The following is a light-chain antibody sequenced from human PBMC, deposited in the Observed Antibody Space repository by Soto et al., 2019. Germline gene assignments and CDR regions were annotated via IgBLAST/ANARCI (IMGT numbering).Light chain of an antibody. CDR3: QQYNKWPLT. Sequence: EILMTQSPGTLSASPGERATLSCRASQSVSSNLAWYQQKPGQAPRLLIYAVSTRATDIPARFSGSGSGTEFTLTISSLQSEDFAVYYCQQYNKWPLTFGQGTKVEIK. V-gene: IGKV3-15*01. CDR2: AVS. J-gene: IGKJ1*01. CDR1: QSVSSN.